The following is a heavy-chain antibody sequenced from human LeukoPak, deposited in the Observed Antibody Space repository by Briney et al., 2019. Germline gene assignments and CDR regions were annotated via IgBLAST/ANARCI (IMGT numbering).Heavy chain of an antibody. Sequence: PGGSLRLSCAASGFTFDDYAMHWVRQAPGKGLEWVSGISWNSSSIGYADSVKGRFTISRDNAKNSLYLQMNSLRAEDTALYYCAKAPNPLWFGAPEYYFDYWGQGTLVTVSS. D-gene: IGHD3-10*01. J-gene: IGHJ4*02. CDR2: ISWNSSSI. V-gene: IGHV3-9*01. CDR3: AKAPNPLWFGAPEYYFDY. CDR1: GFTFDDYA.